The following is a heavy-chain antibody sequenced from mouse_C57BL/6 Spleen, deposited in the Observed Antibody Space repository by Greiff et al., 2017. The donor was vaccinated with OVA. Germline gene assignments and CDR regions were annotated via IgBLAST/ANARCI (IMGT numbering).Heavy chain of an antibody. CDR2: ISDGGSYT. Sequence: EVQRVESGGGLVKPGGSLKLSCAASGFTFSSYAMSWVRQTPEKRLEWVATISDGGSYTYYPDNVKGRFTISRDNAKNNLYLQMSHLKSEDTAMYYCAREGGLGLFDYWGQGTTLTVSS. V-gene: IGHV5-4*01. D-gene: IGHD4-1*01. J-gene: IGHJ2*01. CDR3: AREGGLGLFDY. CDR1: GFTFSSYA.